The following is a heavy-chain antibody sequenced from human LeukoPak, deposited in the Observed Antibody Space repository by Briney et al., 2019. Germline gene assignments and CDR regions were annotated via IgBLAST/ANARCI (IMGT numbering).Heavy chain of an antibody. Sequence: GGSLRLSCAASGFTFSDYYMSWIRQAPGKGLEWVSYIGSSGSTIYYADSVKGRFTISRDNSKNTLYLQMNSLRAEDTAIYYCARGLHRIAVAGTGSFPFDYWGQGTLVTVSS. J-gene: IGHJ4*02. CDR3: ARGLHRIAVAGTGSFPFDY. CDR2: IGSSGSTI. V-gene: IGHV3-11*04. D-gene: IGHD6-19*01. CDR1: GFTFSDYY.